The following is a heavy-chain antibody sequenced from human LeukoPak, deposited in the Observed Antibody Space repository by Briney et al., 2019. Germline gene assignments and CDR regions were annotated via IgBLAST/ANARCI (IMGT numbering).Heavy chain of an antibody. J-gene: IGHJ6*02. V-gene: IGHV4-31*03. CDR2: IHHTGST. D-gene: IGHD2-8*02. CDR1: GGSIRSGGYY. Sequence: SETLSLTCTLSGGSIRSGGYYWSWIRQHPGKGLEWIGYIHHTGSTYYNPSLKSRLTISVDTPKNQFSLRLSSVTAADTAVYYCARLVPHYYYGLDLWGQGTTVTVSS. CDR3: ARLVPHYYYGLDL.